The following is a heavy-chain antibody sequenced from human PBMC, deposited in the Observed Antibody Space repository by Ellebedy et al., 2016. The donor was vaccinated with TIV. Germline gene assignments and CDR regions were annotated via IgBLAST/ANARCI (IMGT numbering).Heavy chain of an antibody. CDR2: ISSSSSTI. D-gene: IGHD3-22*01. V-gene: IGHV3-48*01. CDR1: GFTFSSYS. J-gene: IGHJ1*01. CDR3: ARDGSSGYPPLGFQH. Sequence: GGSLRLXXAASGFTFSSYSMNWVRQAPGKGLEWVSYISSSSSTIYYADSVKGRFTISRDNAKNSLYLQMNSLRTEDTAMYYCARDGSSGYPPLGFQHWGRGTLVTVSS.